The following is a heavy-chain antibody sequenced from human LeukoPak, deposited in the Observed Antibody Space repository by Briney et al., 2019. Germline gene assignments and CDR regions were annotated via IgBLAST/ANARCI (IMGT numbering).Heavy chain of an antibody. V-gene: IGHV3-23*01. Sequence: GGSLRLSCAASGFTVSSYGMTWVRLAPGKGLEWVSAFSATDGSAQYAESVKGRFTISRDNSKNSLYLQMNSLRDEDTAVYYCAKATRSAAGTGAFDVWGQGTMVTVSS. D-gene: IGHD6-13*01. J-gene: IGHJ3*01. CDR1: GFTVSSYG. CDR3: AKATRSAAGTGAFDV. CDR2: FSATDGSA.